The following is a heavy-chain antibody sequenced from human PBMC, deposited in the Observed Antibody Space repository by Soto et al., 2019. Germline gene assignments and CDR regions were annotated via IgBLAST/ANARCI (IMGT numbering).Heavy chain of an antibody. CDR2: ISYDGSNK. V-gene: IGHV3-30-3*01. Sequence: GGSLRLSCVASGFTFSSYAMHWVRQAPGKGLEWVAVISYDGSNKYYADSVKGRFTISRDNSKNTLYLQMNSLRAEDTAVYYCAREKFTATGAFDIWGQGTMVTVSS. D-gene: IGHD4-17*01. CDR3: AREKFTATGAFDI. J-gene: IGHJ3*02. CDR1: GFTFSSYA.